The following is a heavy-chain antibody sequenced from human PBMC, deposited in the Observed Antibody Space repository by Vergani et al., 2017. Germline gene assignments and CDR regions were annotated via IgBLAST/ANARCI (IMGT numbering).Heavy chain of an antibody. Sequence: EVQPVQSGAEVKKPGESLRISCKGSGYSFTSYWISWVRQMPGKGLEWMGRIDPSDSYTNYSPSFQGHVTISADKSISTAYLQWSSLKASDTAMYYCARDTSGRGYSVITMVRGVIRELDYWGQGTLVTVSS. CDR3: ARDTSGRGYSVITMVRGVIRELDY. V-gene: IGHV5-10-1*03. D-gene: IGHD3-10*01. CDR2: IDPSDSYT. CDR1: GYSFTSYW. J-gene: IGHJ4*02.